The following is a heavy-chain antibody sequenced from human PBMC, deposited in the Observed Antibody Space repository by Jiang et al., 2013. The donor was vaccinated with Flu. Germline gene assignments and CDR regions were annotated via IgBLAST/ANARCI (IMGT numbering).Heavy chain of an antibody. J-gene: IGHJ4*02. CDR2: FDPEDGET. Sequence: GAEVKKPGASVKVSCKVSGYTLTELSMHWVRQAPGKGLEWMGGFDPEDGETIYAQKFQGRVTMTEDTSTDTAYMELSSLRSEDTAVYYCATDLGQAGIVGATTLRIIDYWGQGTLV. CDR3: ATDLGQAGIVGATTLRIIDY. D-gene: IGHD1-26*01. CDR1: GYTLTELS. V-gene: IGHV1-24*01.